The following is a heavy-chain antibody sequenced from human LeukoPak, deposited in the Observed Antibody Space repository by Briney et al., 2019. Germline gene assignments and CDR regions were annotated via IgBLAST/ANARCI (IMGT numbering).Heavy chain of an antibody. V-gene: IGHV4-30-4*08. CDR3: ARGDYYDSSGYYYH. CDR2: IYYSGST. D-gene: IGHD3-22*01. Sequence: SETLSLTCTVSGGSISSGDYYWSWIRQPPGKGLEWIGFIYYSGSTSYNPSLKSRVTISLDTSKNYFSLKLTSVTAADTAMYYCARGDYYDSSGYYYHWGQGTLVTVSS. CDR1: GGSISSGDYY. J-gene: IGHJ5*02.